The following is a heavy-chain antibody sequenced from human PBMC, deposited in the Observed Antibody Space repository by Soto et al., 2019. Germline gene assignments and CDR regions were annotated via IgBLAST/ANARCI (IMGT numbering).Heavy chain of an antibody. J-gene: IGHJ4*02. CDR3: ARDLNWSSDY. CDR1: GLTSSNYN. Sequence: EVQLVESGGGLVQPGGSRRLSCAASGLTSSNYNMNWIRQAPGKGLGWVSWIRSDSSGIYYADSVRGRFTMSRDNAKNSLYLQMNSLTDEDTAVYFCARDLNWSSDYWGQGILVAVSS. V-gene: IGHV3-48*02. CDR2: IRSDSSGI.